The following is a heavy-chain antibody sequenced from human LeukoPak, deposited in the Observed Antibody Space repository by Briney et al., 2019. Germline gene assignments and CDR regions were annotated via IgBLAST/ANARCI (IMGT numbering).Heavy chain of an antibody. CDR3: ARALHSSSWRTDWFDP. V-gene: IGHV1-18*01. J-gene: IGHJ5*02. CDR1: GYTFTSYG. D-gene: IGHD6-13*01. Sequence: GASVKVSSKASGYTFTSYGISWVRQAPGQGLEWMGWISAYNGNTNYAQKLQGRVTMTTDTSTSTAYMVLRSLRSDDTAVYYCARALHSSSWRTDWFDPWGQGTLVTVSS. CDR2: ISAYNGNT.